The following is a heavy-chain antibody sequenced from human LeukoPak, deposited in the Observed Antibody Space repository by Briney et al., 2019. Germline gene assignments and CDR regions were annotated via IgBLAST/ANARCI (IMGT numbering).Heavy chain of an antibody. V-gene: IGHV3-23*01. CDR3: AKDPIYSSSWYYFDY. CDR1: GFTFSSYA. CDR2: LSGSGGNT. D-gene: IGHD6-13*01. Sequence: GGSLRLSCAASGFTFSSYAMSWVRQAPGKGLEWVSALSGSGGNTYYADSVKGRFTISRDNSENTLYLQMKSLRAEDTAVYYCAKDPIYSSSWYYFDYWGQGTLVTVSS. J-gene: IGHJ4*02.